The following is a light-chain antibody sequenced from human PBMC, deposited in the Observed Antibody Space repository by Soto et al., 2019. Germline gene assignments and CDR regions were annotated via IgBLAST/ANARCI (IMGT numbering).Light chain of an antibody. J-gene: IGLJ2*01. CDR2: EVS. Sequence: QSVLTQPPSASGSPGQSVTISCTGTSSDVGGYNYVSWYQQHPGKAPKLMIYEVSKRPSGVPDRFSGSKSGNKASLTVSGLQAEDEADYYCSSYGGSNNLLFGGGTKLIVL. CDR3: SSYGGSNNLL. CDR1: SSDVGGYNY. V-gene: IGLV2-8*01.